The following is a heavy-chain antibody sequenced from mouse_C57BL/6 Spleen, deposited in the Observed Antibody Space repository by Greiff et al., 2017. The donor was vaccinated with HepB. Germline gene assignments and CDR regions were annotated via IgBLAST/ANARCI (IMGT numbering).Heavy chain of an antibody. Sequence: EVKLVESGGGLVKPGGSLKLSCAASGFTFSDYGMHWVRQAPEKGLEWVAYISSGSSTIYYADTVKGRFTTSRDNAKNTLFLQMTSLRSEDTAMYYCARPYLYYAMDYWGQGTSVTVSS. V-gene: IGHV5-17*01. CDR2: ISSGSSTI. J-gene: IGHJ4*01. CDR3: ARPYLYYAMDY. CDR1: GFTFSDYG.